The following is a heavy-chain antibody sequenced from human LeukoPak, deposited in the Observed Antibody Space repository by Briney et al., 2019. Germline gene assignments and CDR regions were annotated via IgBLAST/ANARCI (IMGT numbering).Heavy chain of an antibody. J-gene: IGHJ4*02. CDR3: ARVRSSGWYPAFDY. CDR2: ISSSSSYI. CDR1: GFTFSSYS. Sequence: GGSLRLSCAASGFTFSSYSMNWVCQAPGKGLEWVSSISSSSSYIYYADSVKGRFTISRDNAKNSLYLQMNSLRAEDTAVYYCARVRSSGWYPAFDYWGQGTLVTVSS. V-gene: IGHV3-21*01. D-gene: IGHD6-19*01.